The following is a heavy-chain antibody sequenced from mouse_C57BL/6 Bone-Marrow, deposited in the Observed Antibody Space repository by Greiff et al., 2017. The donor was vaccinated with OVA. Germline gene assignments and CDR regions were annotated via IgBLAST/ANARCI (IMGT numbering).Heavy chain of an antibody. CDR1: GFNIKDDY. CDR2: IDPENGDT. Sequence: EVHLVESGAELVRPGASVKLSCTASGFNIKDDYMHWVKQRPEQGLEWIGWIDPENGDTEYASKFQGKATITADTSSNTAYLQLSSLTSEDTAVYYCTTITTVVATPYWYFDVWGTGTTVTVSS. J-gene: IGHJ1*03. V-gene: IGHV14-4*01. CDR3: TTITTVVATPYWYFDV. D-gene: IGHD1-1*01.